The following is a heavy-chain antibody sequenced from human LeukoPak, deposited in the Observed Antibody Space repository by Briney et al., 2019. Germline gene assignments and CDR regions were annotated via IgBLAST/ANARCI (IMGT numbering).Heavy chain of an antibody. Sequence: PSETLSLTSSVSVGSLTNYFSSCVRQSPRKGLEWIGYTYCSGTANHNPSLRGRGTISMDTSKSQSYLRLSSVTAEYAAVYYCATLFGFSGYFDYWGQGILVTVSS. CDR1: VGSLTNYF. CDR3: ATLFGFSGYFDY. CDR2: TYCSGTA. D-gene: IGHD3-10*01. J-gene: IGHJ4*02. V-gene: IGHV4-59*01.